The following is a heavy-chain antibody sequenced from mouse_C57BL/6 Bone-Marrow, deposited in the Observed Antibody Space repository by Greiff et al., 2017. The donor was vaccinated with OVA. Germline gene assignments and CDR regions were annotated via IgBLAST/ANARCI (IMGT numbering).Heavy chain of an antibody. J-gene: IGHJ2*01. CDR3: ARDWDFDY. CDR1: GYTFTSYW. D-gene: IGHD4-1*01. Sequence: QVQLQQPGAELVRPGSSVKLSCKASGYTFTSYWMDWVKQRPGQGLEWIGNIYPSDSETHYNQKFKDKATLTVDKSSSTAYMKRSSLTSEDSAVYYCARDWDFDYWGQGTTLTVSS. CDR2: IYPSDSET. V-gene: IGHV1-61*01.